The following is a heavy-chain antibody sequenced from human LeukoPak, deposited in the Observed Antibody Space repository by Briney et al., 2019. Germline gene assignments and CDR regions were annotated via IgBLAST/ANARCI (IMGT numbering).Heavy chain of an antibody. CDR1: GYTFTNYG. V-gene: IGHV1-18*01. J-gene: IGHJ5*02. Sequence: GASVKVSCKASGYTFTNYGISWVRHAPGQGLEWMGWINAYNSNTNFAQKFQGRFTMTTDTSTSTAYMELRSLRSDDTAVYYCARTIAVAGRGTRRFDPWGQGTLVTVSS. CDR3: ARTIAVAGRGTRRFDP. D-gene: IGHD6-19*01. CDR2: INAYNSNT.